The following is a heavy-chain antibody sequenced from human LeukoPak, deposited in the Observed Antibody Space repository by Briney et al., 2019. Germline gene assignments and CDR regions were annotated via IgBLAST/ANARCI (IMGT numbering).Heavy chain of an antibody. Sequence: PGGSLRLSCAASGFTFSSYAMSWVRQAPGKGLEWVATIKDDGSDKYYVDSVKGRFTISRDNAKKSLWLQMNSLRVEDTAMYYCADLGSRDWGQGTLVTVSS. CDR1: GFTFSSYA. J-gene: IGHJ4*02. CDR3: ADLGSRD. D-gene: IGHD3-16*01. V-gene: IGHV3-7*01. CDR2: IKDDGSDK.